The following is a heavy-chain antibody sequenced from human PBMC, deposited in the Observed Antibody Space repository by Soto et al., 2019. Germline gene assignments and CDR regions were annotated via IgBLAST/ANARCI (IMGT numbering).Heavy chain of an antibody. J-gene: IGHJ6*02. D-gene: IGHD5-12*01. V-gene: IGHV4-4*02. CDR2: IYHSGST. CDR3: ARDSPSGYDFYYYYGMDV. Sequence: SETLSLTCAVSGGSISSSNWWSWVRQPPGKGLEWIGEIYHSGSTNYNPSLKSRVTISVDKSKNHFSLKLSSVTAADTAVYYCARDSPSGYDFYYYYGMDVWGQGTTVTVSS. CDR1: GGSISSSNW.